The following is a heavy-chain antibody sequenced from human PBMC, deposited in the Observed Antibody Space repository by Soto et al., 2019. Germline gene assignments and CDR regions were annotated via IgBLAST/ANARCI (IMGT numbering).Heavy chain of an antibody. Sequence: EVQLLESGGGLVQPGGSLRLSCAASEITFSRYAMSWVRQAPGKGLEWVSGISGGGSSTYYADSVKGRFTISRDNSKNTLYLQMNRLRAEDTAVYYCAKNSRTTSSRGAFDIWGQGTMVTVSS. CDR2: ISGGGSST. V-gene: IGHV3-23*01. D-gene: IGHD6-6*01. CDR1: EITFSRYA. J-gene: IGHJ3*02. CDR3: AKNSRTTSSRGAFDI.